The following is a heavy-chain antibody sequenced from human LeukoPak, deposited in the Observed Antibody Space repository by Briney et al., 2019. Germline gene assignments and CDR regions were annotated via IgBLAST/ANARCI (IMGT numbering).Heavy chain of an antibody. V-gene: IGHV1-58*02. J-gene: IGHJ4*02. CDR1: GYTFTGYY. CDR3: AANWNALAAPDY. Sequence: SVKVSCKASGYTFTGYYMHWVRQAPGQGLEWIGWIDVGSGNTNYAQKFQERVTITRDMSTSTAYMELSSLRSEDTAVYYCAANWNALAAPDYWGQGTLVTVSS. D-gene: IGHD1-1*01. CDR2: IDVGSGNT.